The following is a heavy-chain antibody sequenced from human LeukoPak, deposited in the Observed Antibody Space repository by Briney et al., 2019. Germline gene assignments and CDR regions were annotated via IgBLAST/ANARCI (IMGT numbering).Heavy chain of an antibody. CDR1: GFTFSSYT. CDR3: ARDVQIDC. CDR2: IRSSGSYI. J-gene: IGHJ4*02. V-gene: IGHV3-21*01. Sequence: KSGGSLRLSCAASGFTFSSYTMNWVRQAPGKGLEWVSSIRSSGSYIFYADSVKGRFTISRDNAENSLYLQMNSLRAEDTAVYYCARDVQIDCWGQGTLVTVSS.